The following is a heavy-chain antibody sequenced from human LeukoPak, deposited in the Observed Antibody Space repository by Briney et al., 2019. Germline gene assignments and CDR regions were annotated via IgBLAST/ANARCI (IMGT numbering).Heavy chain of an antibody. CDR1: GYTFTSYG. J-gene: IGHJ5*02. CDR3: ARDHSSGLFVSGSNWFDL. V-gene: IGHV1-18*01. D-gene: IGHD6-19*01. Sequence: ASVKVSCKASGYTFTSYGISWVRQAPGQGLEWMGWISAYNGNTNYAQKLQGRVTMTTDTSTSTAYMELRSLRSDDTAVYYCARDHSSGLFVSGSNWFDLWGQGTLVTVSS. CDR2: ISAYNGNT.